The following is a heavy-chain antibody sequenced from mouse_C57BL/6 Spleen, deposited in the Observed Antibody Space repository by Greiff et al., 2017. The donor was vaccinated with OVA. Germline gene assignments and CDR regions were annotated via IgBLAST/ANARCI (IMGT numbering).Heavy chain of an antibody. Sequence: QVQLKQPGAELVKPGASVKMSCKASGYTFTSYWITWVKQRPGQGLEWIGDIYPGSGSTNYNEKFKSKATLTVDTSSSTAYMQLSSLTSEDSAVYYCARPPTYYYAMDYWGQGTSVTVSS. CDR1: GYTFTSYW. CDR3: ARPPTYYYAMDY. J-gene: IGHJ4*01. CDR2: IYPGSGST. V-gene: IGHV1-55*01. D-gene: IGHD2-10*01.